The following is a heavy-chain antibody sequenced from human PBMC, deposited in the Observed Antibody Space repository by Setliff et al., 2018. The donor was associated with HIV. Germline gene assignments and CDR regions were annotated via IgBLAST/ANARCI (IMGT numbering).Heavy chain of an antibody. D-gene: IGHD1-26*01. Sequence: SETLSLTCTVSGASISSGSYYWSWIRQPAGKGLEWIGHIYTSGCTNYSPSLKGRVTISVDTSKKQFSLKLSSVTAADTAVYYCARDRRYSPHYFDYWGQGTLVTVSS. CDR1: GASISSGSYY. CDR3: ARDRRYSPHYFDY. V-gene: IGHV4-61*09. J-gene: IGHJ4*02. CDR2: IYTSGCT.